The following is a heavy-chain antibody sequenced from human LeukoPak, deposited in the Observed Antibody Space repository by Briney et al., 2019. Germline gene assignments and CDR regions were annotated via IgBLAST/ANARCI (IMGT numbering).Heavy chain of an antibody. V-gene: IGHV3-7*01. CDR3: VRDGGVSGYDLLDY. J-gene: IGHJ4*02. Sequence: GGSLRLSCAASGFTFSNYWMTWVRQAPGKGLEWVAHINQDGSEEHYIDSVKARFTISRDNAKNSLSLQMNSLRAEDTAVYYCVRDGGVSGYDLLDYWGQGTLVTVSS. D-gene: IGHD5-12*01. CDR2: INQDGSEE. CDR1: GFTFSNYW.